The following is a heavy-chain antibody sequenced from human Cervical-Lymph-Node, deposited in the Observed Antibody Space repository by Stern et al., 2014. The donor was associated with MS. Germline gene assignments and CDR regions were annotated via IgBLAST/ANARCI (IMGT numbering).Heavy chain of an antibody. Sequence: QLQLQESGPGLVKPSQTLSLTCTVSGGSISSGSYYWSWIRQPAGKGLEWIGRIYTSGSTNYNPSLKGRVPISVDTSKTHFPLKLSSVTAADTAVYYCARDYTTVTTYWFDPWGQGTLVTVSS. D-gene: IGHD4-17*01. CDR1: GGSISSGSYY. CDR3: ARDYTTVTTYWFDP. CDR2: IYTSGST. V-gene: IGHV4-61*02. J-gene: IGHJ5*02.